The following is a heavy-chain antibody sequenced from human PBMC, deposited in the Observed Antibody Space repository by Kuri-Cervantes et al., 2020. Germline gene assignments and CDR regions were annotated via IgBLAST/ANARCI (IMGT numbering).Heavy chain of an antibody. CDR3: ARDRYYYDSSGYYECFDY. CDR1: GYTFTRHG. Sequence: ASVKVSCKASGYTFTRHGINWVRQAPGQGLEWMGWINPNSGGTNYAQKFQGRVTMTRDTSISTAYMELSRLRSDDTAVYYCARDRYYYDSSGYYECFDYWGQGTLVTVSS. V-gene: IGHV1-2*02. J-gene: IGHJ4*02. D-gene: IGHD3-22*01. CDR2: INPNSGGT.